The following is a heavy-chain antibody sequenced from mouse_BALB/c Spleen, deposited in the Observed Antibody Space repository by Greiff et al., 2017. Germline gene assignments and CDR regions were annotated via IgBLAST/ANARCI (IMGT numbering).Heavy chain of an antibody. D-gene: IGHD3-2*01. J-gene: IGHJ4*01. CDR3: ARDSSGYVNYAMDY. CDR2: ILPGSGST. CDR1: GYTFSSYW. Sequence: QVQLQQSGAELMKPGASVKISCKATGYTFSSYWIEWVKQRPGHGLEWIGEILPGSGSTNYNEKFKGKATFTADTSSNTAYMQLSSLTSEDSAVYYCARDSSGYVNYAMDYWGQGTSVTVSS. V-gene: IGHV1-9*01.